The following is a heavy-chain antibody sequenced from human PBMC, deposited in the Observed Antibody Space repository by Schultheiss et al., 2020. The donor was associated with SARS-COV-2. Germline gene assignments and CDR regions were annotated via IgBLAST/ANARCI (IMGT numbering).Heavy chain of an antibody. Sequence: GGSLRLSCAASGFTFSSYAMHWVRQAPGKGLEWVAVIWYDGSNKYYADSVKGRFTISRDNSKNSLYLQMNSLRAEDTAVYYCAREPTTNYDFWSGYRWAYYYYGMDVWGQGTTVTVSS. J-gene: IGHJ6*02. V-gene: IGHV3-30*04. CDR1: GFTFSSYA. D-gene: IGHD3-3*01. CDR3: AREPTTNYDFWSGYRWAYYYYGMDV. CDR2: IWYDGSNK.